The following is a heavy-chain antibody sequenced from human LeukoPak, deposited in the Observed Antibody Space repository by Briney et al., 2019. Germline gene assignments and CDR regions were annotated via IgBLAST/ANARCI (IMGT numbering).Heavy chain of an antibody. D-gene: IGHD3-10*01. J-gene: IGHJ5*02. CDR3: AKDPLYYYGSGSYYNPINWFDP. CDR2: IRYDGSNK. V-gene: IGHV3-30*02. CDR1: GFTFSSYG. Sequence: GGSLRLSCAASGFTFSSYGMHWVRQAPGKGLEWVAFIRYDGSNKYYADSVKGRFTISRDNSKNTLYLQMNSLRAEDTAVYYCAKDPLYYYGSGSYYNPINWFDPWGQGTLVTVSS.